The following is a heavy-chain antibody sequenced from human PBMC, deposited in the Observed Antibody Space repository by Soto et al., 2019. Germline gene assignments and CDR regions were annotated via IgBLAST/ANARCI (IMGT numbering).Heavy chain of an antibody. J-gene: IGHJ6*02. CDR3: ARDPRDTYYYGMDV. CDR1: GFTFSSYG. CDR2: IWYDGSNK. V-gene: IGHV3-33*01. Sequence: QVQLVESGGGVVQPGRSLRLSCAASGFTFSSYGMHWVRQAPGKGLEWVAVIWYDGSNKYYADSVKGRFTISRDNSKNTLSLQMNSLRAEDTAVYYCARDPRDTYYYGMDVWGQGTTVTVSS. D-gene: IGHD5-18*01.